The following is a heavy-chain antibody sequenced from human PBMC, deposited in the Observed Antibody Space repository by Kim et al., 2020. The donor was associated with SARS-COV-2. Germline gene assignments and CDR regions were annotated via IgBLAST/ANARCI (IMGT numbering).Heavy chain of an antibody. V-gene: IGHV1-69*01. D-gene: IGHD6-6*01. Sequence: NYAQKFQGRVTITADESTSTAYMELSSLRSEDMAVYYCARDMQYSSGMDVWGQGTTVTVSS. J-gene: IGHJ6*02. CDR3: ARDMQYSSGMDV.